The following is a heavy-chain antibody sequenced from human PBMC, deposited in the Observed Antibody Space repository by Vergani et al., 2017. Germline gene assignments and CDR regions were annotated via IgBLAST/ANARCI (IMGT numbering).Heavy chain of an antibody. CDR1: GFTFDDYA. V-gene: IGHV3-9*01. J-gene: IGHJ4*02. CDR3: ARDVVRDIVIVTPGC. CDR2: ISWNSGSI. D-gene: IGHD2/OR15-2a*01. Sequence: EVQLVESGGGLVQPGGSLRLSCAASGFTFDDYAMHWVRQAPGKGLEWVSGISWNSGSIGYADSVKGRFTISRDNAKNSLYLQMNSLRAEDTAVYYCARDVVRDIVIVTPGCWGQGTLVTVSS.